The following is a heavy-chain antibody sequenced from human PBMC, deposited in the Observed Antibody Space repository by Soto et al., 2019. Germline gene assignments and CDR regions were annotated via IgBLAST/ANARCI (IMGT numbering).Heavy chain of an antibody. D-gene: IGHD4-4*01. V-gene: IGHV4-59*01. J-gene: IGHJ6*02. Sequence: KPSETLSLTCNVSGDSMSNYYWTWIRQPPGKGLEWIGYIYYTGTTNYNTFLKSRVTISLDTSKNQFSLKLTSVTAADTAVYYCARASLTTIAMDVWGQLTTVTVSS. CDR1: GDSMSNYY. CDR2: IYYTGTT. CDR3: ARASLTTIAMDV.